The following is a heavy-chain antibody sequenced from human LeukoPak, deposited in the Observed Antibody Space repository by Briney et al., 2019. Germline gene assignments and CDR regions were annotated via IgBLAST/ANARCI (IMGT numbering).Heavy chain of an antibody. V-gene: IGHV1-46*01. CDR2: INPSGRST. CDR1: GYTFTSYY. D-gene: IGHD6-13*01. J-gene: IGHJ6*02. CDR3: ARSGSSWYVNYHYYYGMDV. Sequence: ASVKVSCKASGYTFTSYYMHWVRQAPGQGLEWMGIINPSGRSTSYAQKFQGRVTMTRDTSTSTVYMELSSLRSEDTAVYYCARSGSSWYVNYHYYYGMDVWGQGTTVTVSS.